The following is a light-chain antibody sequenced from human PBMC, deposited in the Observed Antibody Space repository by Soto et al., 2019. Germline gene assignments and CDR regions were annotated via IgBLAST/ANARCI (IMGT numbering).Light chain of an antibody. CDR2: DAS. V-gene: IGKV1-5*01. CDR1: QSISSW. Sequence: DIQMTQSPSTLSASVGDRVTITCRASQSISSWLAWYQQKPGKAPKLLIYDASSLESGVPSRFSGSGSGTEFTLTISSLQPDDVATYYCQKYNSDHVFGPGTKVDIK. J-gene: IGKJ3*01. CDR3: QKYNSDHV.